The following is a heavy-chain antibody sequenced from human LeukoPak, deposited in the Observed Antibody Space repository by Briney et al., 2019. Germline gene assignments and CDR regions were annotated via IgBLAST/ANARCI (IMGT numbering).Heavy chain of an antibody. V-gene: IGHV4-59*01. J-gene: IGHJ3*02. Sequence: SETLSLTCTVSGGSISSYYWSWIRQPPGKGLEWIGYIYYSGSTNYNPSLKSRVTISVDTSKNQFSLKLSSVTAADTAVYYCARGSERVSGAFDIWGQGTMVTVSS. CDR3: ARGSERVSGAFDI. CDR2: IYYSGST. CDR1: GGSISSYY. D-gene: IGHD1-26*01.